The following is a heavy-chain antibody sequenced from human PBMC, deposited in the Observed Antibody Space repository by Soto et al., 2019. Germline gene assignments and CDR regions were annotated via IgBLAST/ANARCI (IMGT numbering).Heavy chain of an antibody. J-gene: IGHJ4*02. V-gene: IGHV3-48*03. CDR1: GFTFSSYE. CDR3: VREPYDNPAMDFDY. CDR2: IDGRGRTI. D-gene: IGHD3-9*01. Sequence: EVQLVESGGGLVQPGGSLRLSCAASGFTFSSYEMNWVRQTPGKGLEWISYIDGRGRTIYYADSVKGRFTISRDNDQNYLYLQMNCLRAEYTAVYYCVREPYDNPAMDFDYWGRGPLVTVSS.